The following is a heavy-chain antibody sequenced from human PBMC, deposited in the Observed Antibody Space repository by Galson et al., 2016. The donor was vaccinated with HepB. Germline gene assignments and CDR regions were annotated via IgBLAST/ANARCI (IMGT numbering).Heavy chain of an antibody. D-gene: IGHD2-15*01. J-gene: IGHJ5*01. CDR2: IYHSGST. Sequence: LSLTCAVYGGSFRGYYWSWIRQPPGKGLEWIGEIYHSGSTNYNPSLKSRVTISVDTSKNQFSLKLRSVTAADTAVYYCARVRCNGVTCHSRFDSWGQGTLVTVSS. CDR1: GGSFRGYY. CDR3: ARVRCNGVTCHSRFDS. V-gene: IGHV4-34*01.